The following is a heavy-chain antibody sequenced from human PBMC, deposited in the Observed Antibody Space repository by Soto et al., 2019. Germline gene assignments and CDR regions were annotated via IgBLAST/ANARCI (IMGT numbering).Heavy chain of an antibody. CDR2: VYYTGDT. D-gene: IGHD4-17*01. J-gene: IGHJ6*02. V-gene: IGHV4-59*08. Sequence: QVQLQQSGPRLVKPSETLSLTCTVSSGPDRSHNWGWIRQPPGRGLEWIGYVYYTGDTAYNPSLRGRVTRXAXTSXNDFSLTLNSVTAADTAVYYCVRQGIDYLHGLVDVWGQGTTVSVSS. CDR1: SGPDRSHN. CDR3: VRQGIDYLHGLVDV.